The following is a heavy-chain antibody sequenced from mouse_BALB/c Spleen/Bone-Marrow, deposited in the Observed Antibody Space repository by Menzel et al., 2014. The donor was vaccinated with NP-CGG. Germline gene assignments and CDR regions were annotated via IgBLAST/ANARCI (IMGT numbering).Heavy chain of an antibody. CDR2: INPSNGGT. CDR3: TRWLYGNCFDY. J-gene: IGHJ2*01. D-gene: IGHD2-10*02. V-gene: IGHV1S81*02. Sequence: QVHVKQSGAELVKPGASVKLSCKASGYTFTSYYMYWVKQRPGQGLEWIGEINPSNGGTNFNEKFKSKATLTVDKSASTAYMQLSSLTSEDSAVYCCTRWLYGNCFDYWGQCTTLSVSS. CDR1: GYTFTSYY.